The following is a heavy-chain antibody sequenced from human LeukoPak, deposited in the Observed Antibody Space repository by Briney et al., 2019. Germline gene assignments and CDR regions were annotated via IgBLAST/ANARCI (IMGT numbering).Heavy chain of an antibody. CDR3: AIWASDNY. CDR1: GFTFNRSW. CDR2: MDPSGTQK. J-gene: IGHJ4*02. Sequence: GGSLILSCVVSGFTFNRSWMNWARQAPGKGLEWVANMDPSGTQKRYVDSVTGRFTISKDNPGTSLYLEMNSLRADDTAIYYCAIWASDNYWGQGTLVTVSS. D-gene: IGHD3-16*01. V-gene: IGHV3-7*01.